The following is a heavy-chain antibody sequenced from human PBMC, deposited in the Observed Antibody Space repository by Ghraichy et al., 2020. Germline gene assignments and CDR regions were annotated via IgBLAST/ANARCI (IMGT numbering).Heavy chain of an antibody. CDR1: GFTFSSYW. V-gene: IGHV3-74*01. Sequence: GGSLRLSCAASGFTFSSYWMHWVRQAPGKGLVWFSRINSDGSSTSYADSVKGRFTISRDNAKNTLYLQMNSLRAEDTAVYYCAREKGRYFDWLLTTHNWFDPWGQGTLVTVSS. J-gene: IGHJ5*02. CDR2: INSDGSST. D-gene: IGHD3-9*01. CDR3: AREKGRYFDWLLTTHNWFDP.